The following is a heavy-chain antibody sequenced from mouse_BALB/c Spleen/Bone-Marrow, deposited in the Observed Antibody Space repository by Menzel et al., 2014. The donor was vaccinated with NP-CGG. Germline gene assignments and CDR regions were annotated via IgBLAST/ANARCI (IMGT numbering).Heavy chain of an antibody. CDR3: AFDNYDFDY. CDR2: IYPGDGDT. V-gene: IGHV1-80*01. Sequence: QVELQQSGAGLVRPGSSVKISCKASGYAFSSYWMNWVKQRPGQGLEWIGQIYPGDGDTNYSGKFKGKATLTADESSSTAYMQLSSLTSEDSAVYFCAFDNYDFDYWGQGTTLTVSS. J-gene: IGHJ2*01. CDR1: GYAFSSYW. D-gene: IGHD1-3*01.